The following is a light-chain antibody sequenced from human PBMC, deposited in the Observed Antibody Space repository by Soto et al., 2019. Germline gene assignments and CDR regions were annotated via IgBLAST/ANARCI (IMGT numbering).Light chain of an antibody. J-gene: IGLJ1*01. Sequence: QSVLTQPPSVSAAPGQKVTISCSGSNSNIGNNYVSWYQQLPGTAPKLLIYENNKRPSGIADRFSGSKSGTSATLGITGLQTGDEADYYCGTWDSSLSAGGVFGTGTKVTVL. V-gene: IGLV1-51*02. CDR3: GTWDSSLSAGGV. CDR2: ENN. CDR1: NSNIGNNY.